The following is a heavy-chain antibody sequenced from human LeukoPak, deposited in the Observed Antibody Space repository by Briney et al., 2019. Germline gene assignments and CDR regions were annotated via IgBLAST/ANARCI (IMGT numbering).Heavy chain of an antibody. Sequence: GGSLRLSCAASGFTLSSYGMHWVRQAPGKGLEWVAFIRYDGSNKYYADSVKGRFTISRDNSKNTLDLQMNSLIAEDTAVYYCAKVSSGSYPWYFDYWGQGTLVTVSS. CDR2: IRYDGSNK. D-gene: IGHD3-10*01. V-gene: IGHV3-30*02. J-gene: IGHJ4*02. CDR3: AKVSSGSYPWYFDY. CDR1: GFTLSSYG.